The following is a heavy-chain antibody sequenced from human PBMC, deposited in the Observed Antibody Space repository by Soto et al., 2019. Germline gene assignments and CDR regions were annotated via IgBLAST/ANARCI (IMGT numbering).Heavy chain of an antibody. CDR2: IKTNTEGGTT. CDR3: TTGSVEGV. V-gene: IGHV3-15*07. J-gene: IGHJ6*02. CDR1: GLTISNAW. Sequence: ESGGGFIYPGGSLRLSCAASGLTISNAWMNWVRQAPGKWLEWVGRIKTNTEGGTTDYAAAVKGRFTVSRDDSKNTLYLQMNSLKTEDTAVYYCTTGSVEGVWGQGTTVTVSS. D-gene: IGHD2-15*01.